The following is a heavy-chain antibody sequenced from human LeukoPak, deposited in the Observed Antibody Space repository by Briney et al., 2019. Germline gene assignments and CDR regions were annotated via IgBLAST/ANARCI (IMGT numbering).Heavy chain of an antibody. CDR3: ARDPRTPAFDF. CDR2: TYYRSKWYN. J-gene: IGHJ4*02. Sequence: SQTLSLTCAISGDSVSSNSAAWSWITQSPSRGLEWLGTTYYRSKWYNDYAVSVKSRITINPDTSKNQFSLQLNSVTPEDTAVYYCARDPRTPAFDFWGQGTLVTVSS. D-gene: IGHD1-14*01. CDR1: GDSVSSNSAA. V-gene: IGHV6-1*01.